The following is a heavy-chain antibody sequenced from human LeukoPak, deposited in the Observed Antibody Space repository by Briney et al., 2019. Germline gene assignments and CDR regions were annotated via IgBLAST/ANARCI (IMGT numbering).Heavy chain of an antibody. J-gene: IGHJ3*02. CDR3: ARDSPVADVFDI. V-gene: IGHV3-21*05. CDR2: ISGSSSYI. D-gene: IGHD6-19*01. CDR1: GFTFSSYS. Sequence: GGSLRLSCAASGFTFSSYSMNWARQAPGKGLEWISYISGSSSYIYHADSVKGRFTVSRDNAKNSLYLQMNSLRAEDTAVFYCARDSPVADVFDIWGQGTMVTVSS.